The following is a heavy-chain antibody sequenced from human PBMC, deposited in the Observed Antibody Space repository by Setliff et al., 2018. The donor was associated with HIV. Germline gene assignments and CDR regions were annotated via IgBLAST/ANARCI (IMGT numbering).Heavy chain of an antibody. CDR2: ISAGGYT. CDR1: GGSISIYY. D-gene: IGHD3-3*01. CDR3: ARDRSGTSYAGDDAFDI. J-gene: IGHJ3*02. V-gene: IGHV4-4*07. Sequence: SETLSLTCTVSGGSISIYYWSWIRQLPGEGLEWIGRISAGGYTYYNPSLQSRVTMSVDMSKNQFSSKLSSVTAADTAIYYCARDRSGTSYAGDDAFDIWDQGTMVTVSS.